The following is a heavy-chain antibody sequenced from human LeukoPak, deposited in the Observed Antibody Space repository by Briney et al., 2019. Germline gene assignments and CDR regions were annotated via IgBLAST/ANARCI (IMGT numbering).Heavy chain of an antibody. CDR1: GFTFSSYG. Sequence: GGSLRLSCAASGFTFSSYGMHWVRQAPGKGLGWVAVIWYDGSNKYYADSVKGRFTISRDNSKNTLYLQMNSLRAEATAVYYCARDPEWELLYFDYWGQGTLVTVSS. J-gene: IGHJ4*02. CDR3: ARDPEWELLYFDY. V-gene: IGHV3-33*01. D-gene: IGHD1-26*01. CDR2: IWYDGSNK.